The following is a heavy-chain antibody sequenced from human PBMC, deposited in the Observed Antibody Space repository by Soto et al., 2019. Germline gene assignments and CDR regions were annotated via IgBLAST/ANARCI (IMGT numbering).Heavy chain of an antibody. CDR1: GSTFTGHY. CDR2: IGPETGAT. CDR3: GRGRSGQIVVFY. Sequence: ASVKVSCKASGSTFTGHYIHWVRQAHEQGPEWMGEIGPETGATRYAQKFRGRVTMTRDMSITTVYMELNNLSPDDTAVDYCGRGRSGQIVVFYWGQGTPVTVSS. D-gene: IGHD5-12*01. J-gene: IGHJ4*02. V-gene: IGHV1-2*02.